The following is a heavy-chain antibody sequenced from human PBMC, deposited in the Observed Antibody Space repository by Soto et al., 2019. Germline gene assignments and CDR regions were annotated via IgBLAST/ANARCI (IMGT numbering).Heavy chain of an antibody. CDR1: GFTFSSYA. V-gene: IGHV3-30-3*01. CDR3: AREIAAAASRFFDH. Sequence: QVHLVEFGGGVVQPERSLRLSCAASGFTFSSYAMHWVRQAPGKGLDWVAVISNDGSNKYYADSVKGRFTISRDNSKNTLYLQMNSLKTEDTAVYFCAREIAAAASRFFDHWGQGTLVTVSS. CDR2: ISNDGSNK. D-gene: IGHD6-13*01. J-gene: IGHJ4*02.